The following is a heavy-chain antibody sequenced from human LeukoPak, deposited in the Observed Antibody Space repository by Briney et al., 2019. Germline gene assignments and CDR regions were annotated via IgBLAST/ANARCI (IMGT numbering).Heavy chain of an antibody. CDR3: AREYSH. V-gene: IGHV4-61*02. CDR2: IYTSGST. Sequence: SQTLSLTCSVSGDSITSGDSYSTWIRQPAGRGLEWIGLIYTSGSTKYNPSLKSRITMSLDTSKNQISLQLNSVTAADTAVYYCAREYSHWGQGTLVTVSS. D-gene: IGHD5-12*01. CDR1: GDSITSGDSY. J-gene: IGHJ4*02.